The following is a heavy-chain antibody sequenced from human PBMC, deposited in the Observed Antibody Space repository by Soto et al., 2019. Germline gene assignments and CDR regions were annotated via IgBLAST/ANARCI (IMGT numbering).Heavy chain of an antibody. CDR3: ASYSRGWYDVSY. J-gene: IGHJ4*02. D-gene: IGHD6-19*01. CDR1: DGSVSSGKCY. CDR2: IYYIGST. V-gene: IGHV4-61*01. Sequence: VQLQESGPGLVKPSETLSLTCTVSDGSVSSGKCYWSWIRKPPGKGLEWMGYIYYIGSTNYTPSLKSRVTISIDTSKNQFSLKLSSVTAADTAVYYCASYSRGWYDVSYWGQGTLVTVSS.